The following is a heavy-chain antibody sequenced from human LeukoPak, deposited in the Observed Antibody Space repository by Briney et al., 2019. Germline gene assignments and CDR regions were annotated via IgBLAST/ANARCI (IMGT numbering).Heavy chain of an antibody. CDR2: INHSGST. Sequence: LRLSCAASGFTFSDYYWSWIRQPPGKGLEWIGVINHSGSTNYNPSLKSRVTISVDTSKNQFSLKLSSVTAADTAVYYCARGGGYLGNFDYWGQGTLVTVSS. J-gene: IGHJ4*02. D-gene: IGHD3-22*01. V-gene: IGHV4-34*01. CDR1: GFTFSDYY. CDR3: ARGGGYLGNFDY.